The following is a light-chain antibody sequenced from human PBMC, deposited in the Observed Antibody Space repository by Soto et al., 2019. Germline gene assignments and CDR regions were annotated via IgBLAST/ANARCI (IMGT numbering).Light chain of an antibody. V-gene: IGLV2-8*01. CDR3: SSYAGSSTYG. CDR1: SSDVAVYQY. Sequence: QSALTQPPSASGSPGQSVTISCTGTSSDVAVYQYVSWYQQHPGKAPKLMIYEVNKRPSGVPDRFSGSKSGSTASLTVSGLQPEDEADYYCSSYAGSSTYGFGTGTKLTVL. CDR2: EVN. J-gene: IGLJ1*01.